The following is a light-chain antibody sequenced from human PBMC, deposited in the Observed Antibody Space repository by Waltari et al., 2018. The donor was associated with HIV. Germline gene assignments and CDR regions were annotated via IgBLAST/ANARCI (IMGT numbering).Light chain of an antibody. CDR3: QKYSNAPYT. J-gene: IGKJ3*01. CDR1: QAIGTS. Sequence: DLQMTQSPSSLSASVGDRITIPCRATQAIGTSLSWYQQKPASAPKLLIYAASTVQLGVASRFNGSGTGTAFTLTITSLRPEDFATYYCQKYSNAPYTFGPGTTVDIK. V-gene: IGKV1-27*01. CDR2: AAS.